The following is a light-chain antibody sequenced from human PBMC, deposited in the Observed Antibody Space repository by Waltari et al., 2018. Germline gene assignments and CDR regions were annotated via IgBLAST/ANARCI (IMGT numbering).Light chain of an antibody. V-gene: IGKV4-1*01. Sequence: DIVMTQSPDSLAVSLGERATINCKSNQSLLYSSNNKNYLAWYQQKEVQPPKLLTYWASTREYGVPDRFSASGSGTDFTLTISRLQAEDVAVYYCQQYYSSSYTFGQGTKLEIK. CDR1: QSLLYSSNNKNY. CDR3: QQYYSSSYT. J-gene: IGKJ2*01. CDR2: WAS.